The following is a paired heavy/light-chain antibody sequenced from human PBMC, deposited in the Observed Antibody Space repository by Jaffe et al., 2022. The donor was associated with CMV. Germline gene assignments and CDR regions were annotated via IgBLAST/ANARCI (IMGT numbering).Light chain of an antibody. Sequence: QSALTQPASVSGSPGQSITISCTGSSSDVGSYNLVSWYQQHPGKAPKVLIYEVNKRPSGVSNRFSGSKSGNTASLTISGLQAEDDADYYCCSFAGRTSWVFGGGTKLTVL. J-gene: IGLJ3*02. CDR1: SSDVGSYNL. V-gene: IGLV2-23*02. CDR2: EVN. CDR3: CSFAGRTSWV.
Heavy chain of an antibody. CDR1: GYTFTNYG. CDR2: VSPYNGNT. J-gene: IGHJ4*02. D-gene: IGHD1-20*01. Sequence: QAQLVQSGGEVKKPGASVKVSCRASGYTFTNYGISWVRQAPGQGLEWMGWVSPYNGNTNHVQNLQGRVTMTTETSTNTAYMELRSLKSDDTAMYYCARNAGVTGGFDYWGQGTLVTVSS. V-gene: IGHV1-18*01. CDR3: ARNAGVTGGFDY.